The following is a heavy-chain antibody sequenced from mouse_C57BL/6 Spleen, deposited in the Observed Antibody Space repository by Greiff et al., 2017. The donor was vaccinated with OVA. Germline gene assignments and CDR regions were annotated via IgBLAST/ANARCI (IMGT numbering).Heavy chain of an antibody. CDR1: GYTFTSYW. CDR3: AGGRGYFDY. Sequence: QVQLQQPGAELVKPGASVTLSCKASGYTFTSYWMHWVKQRPGQGLEWIGMIHPNSGTTNYNEKFKSKATLTVDKSSRTAYMQLSSLTSEDAAVYYCAGGRGYFDYWGQGTTLTVSS. CDR2: IHPNSGTT. J-gene: IGHJ2*01. V-gene: IGHV1-64*01.